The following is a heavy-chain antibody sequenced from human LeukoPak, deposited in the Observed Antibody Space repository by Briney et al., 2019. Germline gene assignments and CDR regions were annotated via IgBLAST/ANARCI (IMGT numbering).Heavy chain of an antibody. V-gene: IGHV4-39*07. CDR2: IYYTGAT. Sequence: SGTLSLTCTVSGGSITTPTYYWGWIRQPPGKGLEWIGTIYYTGATYYNPSLKSRVTISVDTSQNQFSMRLTSVTAADTSVYFCVREAHASIWNYFDYWGQGTLVPVSS. CDR1: GGSITTPTYY. CDR3: VREAHASIWNYFDY. D-gene: IGHD1-1*01. J-gene: IGHJ4*02.